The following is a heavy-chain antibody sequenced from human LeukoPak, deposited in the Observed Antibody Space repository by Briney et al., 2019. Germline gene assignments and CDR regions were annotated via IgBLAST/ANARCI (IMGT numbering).Heavy chain of an antibody. V-gene: IGHV1-2*02. CDR2: INPGSGET. CDR1: GYTFIGYY. Sequence: GASVKVSCKASGYTFIGYYMHWVRQAPGQGLEYMGWINPGSGETNYAQKFQGRVTMTRDTSISTAYMELSRLRSDDTAVYYCARELAAAGFDYWGQGTLVTVSS. CDR3: ARELAAAGFDY. D-gene: IGHD6-13*01. J-gene: IGHJ4*02.